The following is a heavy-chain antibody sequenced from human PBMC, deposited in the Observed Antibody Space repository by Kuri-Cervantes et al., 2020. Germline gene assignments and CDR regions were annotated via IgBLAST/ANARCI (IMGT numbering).Heavy chain of an antibody. CDR2: IIPILGIA. CDR1: GGTFSSYT. J-gene: IGHJ4*02. V-gene: IGHV1-69*04. Sequence: SVKVSCKASGGTFSSYTISWVRQAPGQGLEWMGRIIPILGIANYAQKFQGRVTMTRDTSTSTVYMELSSLRAEDTAVYYCARDRDFWSGYYTASDYWGQGTLVTVSS. D-gene: IGHD3-3*01. CDR3: ARDRDFWSGYYTASDY.